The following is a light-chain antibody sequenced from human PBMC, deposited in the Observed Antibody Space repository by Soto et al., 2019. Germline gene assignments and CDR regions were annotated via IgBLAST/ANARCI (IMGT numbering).Light chain of an antibody. J-gene: IGLJ2*01. Sequence: QSVLTQPASVSGSPGQSITISCTGTSSDVWSYNLVSWYQQHPGKAPKLMIYEVSKRPSGVSNSFSGSQSGNTASLTLSGLQAEDEADYYCCSYAGSSTVVFGGATKLTVL. CDR2: EVS. V-gene: IGLV2-23*02. CDR1: SSDVWSYNL. CDR3: CSYAGSSTVV.